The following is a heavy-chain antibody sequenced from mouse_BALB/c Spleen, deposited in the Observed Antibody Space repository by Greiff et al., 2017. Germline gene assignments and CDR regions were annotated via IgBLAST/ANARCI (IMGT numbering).Heavy chain of an antibody. J-gene: IGHJ4*01. CDR1: GFTFSSYS. D-gene: IGHD3-3*01. Sequence: EVQGVESGGGLVKPGGSLKLSCAASGFTFSSYSMSWVRQTPEKRLEWVASISSGGSTYYPDSVKGRFTISRDNARNILYLQMSSLRSEDTAMYYCAREGDAAMDYWGQGTSVTVSS. CDR2: ISSGGST. CDR3: AREGDAAMDY. V-gene: IGHV5-6-5*01.